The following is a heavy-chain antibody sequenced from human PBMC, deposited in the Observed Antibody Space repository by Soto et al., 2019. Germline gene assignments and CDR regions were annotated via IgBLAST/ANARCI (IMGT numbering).Heavy chain of an antibody. Sequence: EVQLVESGGGLVKPGGSLRLSCVASGFTFGSYSMAWVRQAPGKGPEWVSYIKSSSNDIYYADSVTGRFTISRDNAKNSLHRPMNSLRDDDTAVYYCAIVYYYDRSAIFGYWGEGTLVTVSS. CDR1: GFTFGSYS. CDR2: IKSSSNDI. D-gene: IGHD3-22*01. CDR3: AIVYYYDRSAIFGY. V-gene: IGHV3-48*02. J-gene: IGHJ4*02.